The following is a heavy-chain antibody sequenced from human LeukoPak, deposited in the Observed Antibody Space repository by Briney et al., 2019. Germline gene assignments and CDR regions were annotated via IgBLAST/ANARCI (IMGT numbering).Heavy chain of an antibody. CDR3: AGDYDFRQWGFDP. Sequence: GGSLRLSCAASGFTFGSYAMEWVRQAPGKGLEWVAVISYDGSNKYYADSVKGRFTISRDNSKNTLYLQMNSLRGEDTAVYYCAGDYDFRQWGFDPWGQGTLVTVSS. V-gene: IGHV3-30-3*01. D-gene: IGHD3-3*01. J-gene: IGHJ5*02. CDR2: ISYDGSNK. CDR1: GFTFGSYA.